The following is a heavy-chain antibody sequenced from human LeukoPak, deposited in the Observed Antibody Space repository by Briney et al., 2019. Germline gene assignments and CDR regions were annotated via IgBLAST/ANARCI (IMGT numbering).Heavy chain of an antibody. CDR1: GFTFSSYA. CDR3: TTDLGNTIFGVVFPVDY. CDR2: ISGSGGST. V-gene: IGHV3-23*01. J-gene: IGHJ4*02. D-gene: IGHD3-3*01. Sequence: SGGSLRLSCAASGFTFSSYAMSWVRQAPGKGLEWVSAISGSGGSTYYADSVKGRFTISRDNSKNTLYLQMNSLRAEDTAVYYCTTDLGNTIFGVVFPVDYWGQGTLVTVSS.